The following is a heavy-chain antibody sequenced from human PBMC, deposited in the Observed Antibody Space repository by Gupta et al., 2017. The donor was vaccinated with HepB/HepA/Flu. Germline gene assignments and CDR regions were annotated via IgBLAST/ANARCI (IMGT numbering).Heavy chain of an antibody. D-gene: IGHD3-9*01. CDR3: ASPADILTGSFDY. Sequence: QLQLQESGPGLVKPSETLSLTCTVSGGSISSSSYYWGWIRQPPGKGLEWIGSIYYSGSTYYNPSLKSRVTISVDTSKNQFSLKLSSVTAADTAVYYCASPADILTGSFDYWGQGTLVTVSS. CDR1: GGSISSSSYY. V-gene: IGHV4-39*01. J-gene: IGHJ4*02. CDR2: IYYSGST.